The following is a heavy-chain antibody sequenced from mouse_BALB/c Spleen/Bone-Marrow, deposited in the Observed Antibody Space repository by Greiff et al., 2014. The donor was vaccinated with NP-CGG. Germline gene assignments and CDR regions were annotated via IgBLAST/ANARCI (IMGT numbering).Heavy chain of an antibody. V-gene: IGHV1-62-2*01. D-gene: IGHD2-3*01. CDR1: GYTFTEYI. J-gene: IGHJ2*01. CDR3: ARHEGGEMGFDY. Sequence: VKLQESGAGLVKPGASVKLSCKASGYTFTEYIIHWVKQRSGQGLEWIGWFYPGSGSIKYNEKFKDKATLTADKSSSTVYMELSRLTSEDSAVYFCARHEGGEMGFDYWGQGTTLTVSP. CDR2: FYPGSGSI.